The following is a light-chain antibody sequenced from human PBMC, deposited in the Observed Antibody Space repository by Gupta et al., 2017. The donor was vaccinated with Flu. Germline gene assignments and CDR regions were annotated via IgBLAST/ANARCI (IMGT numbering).Light chain of an antibody. CDR3: MQGSRWPWA. Sequence: ISCRTSQSLVYSDGNTYLHWFQQRPGQSPRRLIYQVSHRESGVPDRFSGSGSGTDFTLKISRVEAEDVGVYYCMQGSRWPWAFGQGTKVEIK. V-gene: IGKV2-30*01. CDR2: QVS. CDR1: QSLVYSDGNTY. J-gene: IGKJ1*01.